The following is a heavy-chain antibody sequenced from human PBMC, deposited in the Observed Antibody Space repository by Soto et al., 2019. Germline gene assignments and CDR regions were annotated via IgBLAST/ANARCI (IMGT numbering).Heavy chain of an antibody. CDR3: ARDFPGYDFWSGYYGYFDY. CDR1: GGSISSGDYY. D-gene: IGHD3-3*01. Sequence: SETLSLTCTVSGGSISSGDYYWSWIRQPPGKGLEWIGYIYYSGSTYYNPSLKSRVTISVDTSKNQFSLKLSSVTAADTAVYYCARDFPGYDFWSGYYGYFDYWGQGTLVTVSS. CDR2: IYYSGST. V-gene: IGHV4-30-4*01. J-gene: IGHJ4*02.